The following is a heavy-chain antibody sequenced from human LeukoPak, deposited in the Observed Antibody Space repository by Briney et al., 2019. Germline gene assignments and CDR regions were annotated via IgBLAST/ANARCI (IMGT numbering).Heavy chain of an antibody. Sequence: GGSLRLSCAASGFTFSSYVMSWVRQAPGKGLAWVSAISGSGDSTDYADSVKGRFTVSRDNSKNTLSLQMNSLRAEDTAVYYCAKEGLGAAAGTFDYWGQGTLVTVSS. CDR2: ISGSGDST. CDR3: AKEGLGAAAGTFDY. CDR1: GFTFSSYV. D-gene: IGHD6-13*01. J-gene: IGHJ4*02. V-gene: IGHV3-23*01.